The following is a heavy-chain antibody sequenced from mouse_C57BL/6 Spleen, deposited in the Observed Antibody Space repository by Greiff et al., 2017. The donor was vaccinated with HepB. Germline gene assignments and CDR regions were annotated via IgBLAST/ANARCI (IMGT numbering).Heavy chain of an antibody. V-gene: IGHV1-54*01. CDR2: INPGSGGT. CDR3: ARCTTTVVAYYFDY. Sequence: LVESGAELVRPGTSVKVSCKASGYAFTNYLIEWVKQRPGQGLEWIGVINPGSGGTNYNEKFKGKATLTADKSSSTAYMQLSSLTSEDSAVYFCARCTTTVVAYYFDYWGQGTTLTVSS. D-gene: IGHD1-1*01. J-gene: IGHJ2*01. CDR1: GYAFTNYL.